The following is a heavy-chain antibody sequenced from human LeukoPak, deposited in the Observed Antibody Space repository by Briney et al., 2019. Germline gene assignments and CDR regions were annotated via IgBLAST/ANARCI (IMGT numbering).Heavy chain of an antibody. CDR2: INPNSGGT. D-gene: IGHD3-3*01. Sequence: ASVKVSCXASGYTFTGYYLHWVRQAHGQGPEWMGRINPNSGGTNYAQKFQGMVTMTRDTSINTAYMELSRLRSDDTAVYYCARETKLEWLLIFDYWGQGTLVTVSS. CDR1: GYTFTGYY. V-gene: IGHV1-2*06. J-gene: IGHJ4*02. CDR3: ARETKLEWLLIFDY.